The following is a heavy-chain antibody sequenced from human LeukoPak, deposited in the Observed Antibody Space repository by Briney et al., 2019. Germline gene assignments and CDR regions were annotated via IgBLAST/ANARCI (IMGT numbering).Heavy chain of an antibody. V-gene: IGHV3-23*01. CDR1: GFTFTNFA. D-gene: IGHD6-25*01. CDR2: ITGDGAT. J-gene: IGHJ5*02. CDR3: AEGAAAGLVDWFDP. Sequence: GGSLRLSCAVSGFTFTNFAMMWVRQAPGKGLQWVSSITGDGATYYEDSVRGRFMISRDTSKNKLYLQMNSLTAEDTALYYCAEGAAAGLVDWFDPWGQGTLVTVSS.